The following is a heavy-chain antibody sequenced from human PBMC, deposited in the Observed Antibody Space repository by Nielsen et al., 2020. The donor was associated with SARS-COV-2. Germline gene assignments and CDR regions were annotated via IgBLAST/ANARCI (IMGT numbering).Heavy chain of an antibody. J-gene: IGHJ4*02. D-gene: IGHD1-26*01. Sequence: GESLKISCAASGFTFSSYAMSWVRQAPGKGLEWVSAISGSGGSTYYADSVKGRFTISRDNAKNSLYLQMNSLRAEDTAVYYCARVSGSSEGDYWGQGTLVIVSS. V-gene: IGHV3-23*01. CDR2: ISGSGGST. CDR3: ARVSGSSEGDY. CDR1: GFTFSSYA.